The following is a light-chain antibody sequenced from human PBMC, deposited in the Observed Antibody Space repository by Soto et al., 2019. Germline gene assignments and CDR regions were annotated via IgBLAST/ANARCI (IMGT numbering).Light chain of an antibody. CDR1: QSVSSN. V-gene: IGKV3-15*01. J-gene: IGKJ1*01. CDR2: GAS. Sequence: EMGMTKSPATLSVSPGERATLSCRASQSVSSNLAWYQQKPGQAPRLLIYGASTRATGIAARFSGSGSGTEFTLTISSLQSEDFAVYYCQQYNNWPPWTFGQGTKVDI. CDR3: QQYNNWPPWT.